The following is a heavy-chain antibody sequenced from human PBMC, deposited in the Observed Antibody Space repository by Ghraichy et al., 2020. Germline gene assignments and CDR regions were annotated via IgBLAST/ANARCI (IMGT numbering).Heavy chain of an antibody. CDR3: ARATVVTPANAFDI. D-gene: IGHD4-23*01. J-gene: IGHJ3*02. Sequence: GGSLRLSCAASGFTFSSYAMHWVRQAPGKGLEWVAVISYDGSNKYYADSVKGRFTISRDNSKNTLYLQMNSLRAEDTAVYYCARATVVTPANAFDIWGQGTMVIVSS. CDR1: GFTFSSYA. CDR2: ISYDGSNK. V-gene: IGHV3-30-3*01.